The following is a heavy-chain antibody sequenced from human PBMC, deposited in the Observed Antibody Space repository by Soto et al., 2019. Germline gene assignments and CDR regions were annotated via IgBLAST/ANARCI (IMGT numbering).Heavy chain of an antibody. CDR1: GFSLSTSGMC. CDR2: IDWDDDK. D-gene: IGHD5-12*01. V-gene: IGHV2-70*01. Sequence: SGPTLVNPTQTLTLTCTFSGFSLSTSGMCVSWIRQPPGKALEWLALIDWDDDKYYSTSLKTRLTISKDTSKNQVVLTMTNMDPVDTATYYCARTFQGSGYRWWFDPWGQGTLVTVSS. J-gene: IGHJ5*02. CDR3: ARTFQGSGYRWWFDP.